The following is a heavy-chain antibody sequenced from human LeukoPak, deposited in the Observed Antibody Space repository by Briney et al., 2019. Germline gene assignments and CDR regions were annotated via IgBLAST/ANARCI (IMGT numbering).Heavy chain of an antibody. V-gene: IGHV1-69*06. D-gene: IGHD1-26*01. CDR2: IIPIFGTA. J-gene: IGHJ4*02. Sequence: SVKVSCKASGGTFSSYAISWVRQAPGQGLEWMGGIIPIFGTANYAQKFQGRVTITADKSTSTAYMELSSLRSEDTAVYYCARAHDIVGATFDYWGQGTLVTVSS. CDR3: ARAHDIVGATFDY. CDR1: GGTFSSYA.